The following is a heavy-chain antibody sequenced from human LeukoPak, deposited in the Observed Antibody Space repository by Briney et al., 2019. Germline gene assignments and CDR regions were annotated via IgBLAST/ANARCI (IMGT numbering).Heavy chain of an antibody. Sequence: GASVKVSCKASGYTFTGYYMHWVRQAPGQGLEWMGIINPSGGSTSYAQKFQGRVTMTRDMSTSTVYMELSSLRSEDTAVYYCARTLRSDYYFDYWGQGTLVTVSS. CDR1: GYTFTGYY. CDR2: INPSGGST. J-gene: IGHJ4*02. CDR3: ARTLRSDYYFDY. V-gene: IGHV1-46*01. D-gene: IGHD4-17*01.